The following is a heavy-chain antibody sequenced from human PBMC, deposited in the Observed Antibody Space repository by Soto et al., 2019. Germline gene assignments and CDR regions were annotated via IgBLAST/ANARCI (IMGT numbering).Heavy chain of an antibody. D-gene: IGHD1-7*01. CDR1: GYTFTGYY. J-gene: IGHJ4*02. CDR3: ARGENWNYDY. Sequence: QVQLVQSGAEVKKPGASVKVSCKASGYTFTGYYMHWVRQAPGQGLEWMGWINPNSGGTNYAKKFQGWVTMTRDTSISTAYMELSRLRSDDTAVYYCARGENWNYDYWGQGTLVTVSS. CDR2: INPNSGGT. V-gene: IGHV1-2*04.